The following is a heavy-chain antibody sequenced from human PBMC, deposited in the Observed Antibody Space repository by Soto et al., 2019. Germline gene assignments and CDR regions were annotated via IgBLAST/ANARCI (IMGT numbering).Heavy chain of an antibody. D-gene: IGHD1-7*01. V-gene: IGHV1-69*02. CDR2: IIPILGIA. Sequence: SVKVSCKASGGTFSSYTISWVRQAPGQGLEWMGRIIPILGIANYAQKIQGRVTITADKSTSTAYMELSSLRSEDTAVYYCARSIEPQLLSSPRVSYYYMDVWGKGTTVTVSS. CDR1: GGTFSSYT. J-gene: IGHJ6*03. CDR3: ARSIEPQLLSSPRVSYYYMDV.